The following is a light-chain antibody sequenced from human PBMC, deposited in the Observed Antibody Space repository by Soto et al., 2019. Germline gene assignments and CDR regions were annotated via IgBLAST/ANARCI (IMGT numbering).Light chain of an antibody. CDR3: AQETHFPRT. Sequence: DAVLTQTPLSSPDTLGQPATISCRSSQSLVHGDGNTYVSWLQQRPGQSPRLLIYRVSNRFSGVPDRFSGTGAGTDFTLRISRVEAEDVAVYYCAQETHFPRTFGQGTKVEI. CDR1: QSLVHGDGNTY. CDR2: RVS. V-gene: IGKV2-24*01. J-gene: IGKJ1*01.